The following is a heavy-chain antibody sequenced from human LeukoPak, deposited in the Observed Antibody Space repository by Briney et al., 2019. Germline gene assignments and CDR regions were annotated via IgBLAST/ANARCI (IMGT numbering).Heavy chain of an antibody. J-gene: IGHJ6*03. Sequence: SETLSLTCTVSGGSISSSSYYWGWIRQPPGKGLEWIGSIYYSGSTYYNPSLRSRVTMSVDTSKNQFSLKLSSVTAADTAAYYCARPHGSGYYHYYMDVWGKGTTVTVSS. D-gene: IGHD3-10*01. V-gene: IGHV4-39*01. CDR3: ARPHGSGYYHYYMDV. CDR1: GGSISSSSYY. CDR2: IYYSGST.